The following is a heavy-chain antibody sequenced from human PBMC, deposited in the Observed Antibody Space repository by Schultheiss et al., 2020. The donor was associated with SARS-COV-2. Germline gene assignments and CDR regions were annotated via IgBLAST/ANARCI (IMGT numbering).Heavy chain of an antibody. V-gene: IGHV4-4*08. D-gene: IGHD6-6*01. CDR1: GGSISSYY. J-gene: IGHJ6*02. CDR3: AREGIGSSGYYYGMDV. CDR2: IYYSGST. Sequence: SETLSLTCTVSGGSISSYYWSWIRQPPGKGLEWIGYIYYSGSTYYNPSLKSRVTISVDTSKNQFSLKLSSVTAADTAVYYCAREGIGSSGYYYGMDVWGQGTTVTVSS.